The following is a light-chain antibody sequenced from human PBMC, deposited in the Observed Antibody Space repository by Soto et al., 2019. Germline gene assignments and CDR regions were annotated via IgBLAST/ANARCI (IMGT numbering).Light chain of an antibody. V-gene: IGKV1-5*03. Sequence: DIQMTQSPSTLSASVGDRVTITCRASQSISTWLAWYQQKPGTAPKLLIYKASTLESGVPSRFSGSRSGTEFTLTVSSLQPDDFATYYCQQYYDSFPYTFGQGTKLEIK. CDR1: QSISTW. CDR2: KAS. CDR3: QQYYDSFPYT. J-gene: IGKJ2*01.